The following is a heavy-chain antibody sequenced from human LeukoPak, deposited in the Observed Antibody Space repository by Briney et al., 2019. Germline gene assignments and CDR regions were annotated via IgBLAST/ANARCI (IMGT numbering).Heavy chain of an antibody. D-gene: IGHD3-22*01. Sequence: PSETLSLTCTVSGGSISSGDYYWSWIRQPPGKGLEWIGYTYYSGSTYYNPSLKNRVSISVDTSKNQFSLNLSSVTAADTAVYYCARPYYYDSRIDPWGQGTLVTVPS. CDR1: GGSISSGDYY. CDR3: ARPYYYDSRIDP. V-gene: IGHV4-30-4*01. J-gene: IGHJ5*02. CDR2: TYYSGST.